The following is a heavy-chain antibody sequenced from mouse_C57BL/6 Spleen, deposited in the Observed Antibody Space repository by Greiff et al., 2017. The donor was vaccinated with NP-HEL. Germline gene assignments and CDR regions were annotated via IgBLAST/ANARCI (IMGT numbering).Heavy chain of an antibody. Sequence: VQLQHSGPELVKPGASVKISCKASGYAFSSSWMNWVKQRPGQGLEWIGRISPGDGDTNYNGKFKGKATLTADKSSSTTYMQLSSLTSEDSAVYFCARGGGLSLDYWGQGTTLTVSS. CDR3: ARGGGLSLDY. CDR2: ISPGDGDT. V-gene: IGHV1-82*01. CDR1: GYAFSSSW. J-gene: IGHJ2*01. D-gene: IGHD1-1*02.